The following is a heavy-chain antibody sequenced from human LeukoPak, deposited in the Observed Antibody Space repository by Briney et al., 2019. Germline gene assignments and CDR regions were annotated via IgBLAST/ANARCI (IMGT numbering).Heavy chain of an antibody. CDR1: GFTFSSYS. CDR2: ISSSSSYI. J-gene: IGHJ4*02. Sequence: GGSLRLSCAASGFTFSSYSMNWVRQAPGKGLEWVSSISSSSSYIYYADSVKGRFTISRDNSKNTLYLQMNSLRAEDTAVYYCAREAGRVVGATPGYWGQGTLVTVSS. D-gene: IGHD1-26*01. V-gene: IGHV3-21*01. CDR3: AREAGRVVGATPGY.